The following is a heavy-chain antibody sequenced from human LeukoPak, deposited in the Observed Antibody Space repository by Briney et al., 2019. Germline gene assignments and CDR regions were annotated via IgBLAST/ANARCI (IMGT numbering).Heavy chain of an antibody. Sequence: SETLSLNCAVSGYSISSGYYLGWIRQPPGKGLEWIGSIYHSGSTYYNPSLKSRVTISVDTSKNQFSLKLSSVTAADTAVYYCARSATLRVFDIWGQGTMVTVSS. CDR1: GYSISSGYY. V-gene: IGHV4-38-2*01. J-gene: IGHJ3*02. D-gene: IGHD2-15*01. CDR2: IYHSGST. CDR3: ARSATLRVFDI.